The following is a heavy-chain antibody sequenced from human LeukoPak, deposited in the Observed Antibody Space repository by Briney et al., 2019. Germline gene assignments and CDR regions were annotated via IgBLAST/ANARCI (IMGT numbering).Heavy chain of an antibody. J-gene: IGHJ4*02. D-gene: IGHD3-10*01. V-gene: IGHV1-2*02. CDR2: INPNSGGT. CDR3: ARGELVRMVRGVIIGY. CDR1: GYTLTGYY. Sequence: EASVKVSCKASGYTLTGYYMHWVRQAPGQGLEWMGWINPNSGGTNYAQKFQGRVTMTRDTSISTAYMELSRLRSDDTAVYYCARGELVRMVRGVIIGYWGQGTLVTVSS.